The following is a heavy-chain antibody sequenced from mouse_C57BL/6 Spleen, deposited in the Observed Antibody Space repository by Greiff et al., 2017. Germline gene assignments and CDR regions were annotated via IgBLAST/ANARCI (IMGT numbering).Heavy chain of an antibody. CDR3: AKNRIYDYDYSYYYAMDY. J-gene: IGHJ4*01. Sequence: QVQLQQSGPGLVQPSQSLSITCTVSGFSLTSYGVHWVRQPPGKGLEWLGVIWSGGSTDYNAAFISRLSISKDNSTSQVFFKMNSLQADDTAIYYCAKNRIYDYDYSYYYAMDYWGQGTSVTVSS. V-gene: IGHV2-4*01. D-gene: IGHD2-4*01. CDR1: GFSLTSYG. CDR2: IWSGGST.